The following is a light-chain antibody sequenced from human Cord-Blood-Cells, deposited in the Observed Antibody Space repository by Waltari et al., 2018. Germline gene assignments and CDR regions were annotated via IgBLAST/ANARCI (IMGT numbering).Light chain of an antibody. CDR1: QSVSSN. CDR3: QQYNNWPSYS. V-gene: IGKV3-15*01. CDR2: GAS. J-gene: IGKJ2*03. Sequence: EIVMTQPPATLSVSPGERATLSCRASQSVSSNLPWYQQKPGQAPRLLIYGASTRATGIPARFSGSGSGTEFTLTISSLQSEDFAVYYCQQYNNWPSYSFDQGTKLEIK.